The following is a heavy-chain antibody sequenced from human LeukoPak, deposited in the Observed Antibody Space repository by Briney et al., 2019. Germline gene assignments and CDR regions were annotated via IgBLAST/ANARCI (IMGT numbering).Heavy chain of an antibody. CDR1: GYFISSGYY. CDR3: AKVGYCDAGPCYFDS. V-gene: IGHV4-38-2*02. Sequence: SETLSLTCTVSGYFISSGYYWGWIRQSPGKGREWIGTMFHSGNTYYNPSLNSRVTLSVDTSKNQFSLELNSVTAADTAVYYCAKVGYCDAGPCYFDSWGQGTLVTVSS. J-gene: IGHJ4*02. D-gene: IGHD2-15*01. CDR2: MFHSGNT.